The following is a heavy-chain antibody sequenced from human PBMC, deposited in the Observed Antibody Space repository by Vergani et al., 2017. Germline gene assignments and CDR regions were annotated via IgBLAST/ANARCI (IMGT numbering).Heavy chain of an antibody. CDR3: GRGSDNYN. CDR1: GFTFTSYA. Sequence: EVQLLESGGDLVQPGGSLRLSCAASGFTFTSYAMSWVRQAPGKGLEWVSAISGSGDSTYYADSVKGRFTISRDNSKNTLYLQMNSLRVEDTAVYYCGRGSDNYNWGQGTLVTVSS. V-gene: IGHV3-23*01. D-gene: IGHD5-24*01. J-gene: IGHJ4*02. CDR2: ISGSGDST.